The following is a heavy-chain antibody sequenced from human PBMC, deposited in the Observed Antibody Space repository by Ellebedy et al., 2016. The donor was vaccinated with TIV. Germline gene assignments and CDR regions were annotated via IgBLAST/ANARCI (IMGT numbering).Heavy chain of an antibody. D-gene: IGHD3-10*01. V-gene: IGHV2-70*11. CDR1: GFSLSTSGMC. CDR3: ARENGDYSGSGLDP. Sequence: SGPTLVKPTQTLTLTCTFSGFSLSTSGMCVSWIRHPPGKALEWLARIDWDDDKYYSTSLKTRLTISKDTSKNQVVLTMTNMDPVDTATYYCARENGDYSGSGLDPWGQGTLVTVSS. J-gene: IGHJ5*02. CDR2: IDWDDDK.